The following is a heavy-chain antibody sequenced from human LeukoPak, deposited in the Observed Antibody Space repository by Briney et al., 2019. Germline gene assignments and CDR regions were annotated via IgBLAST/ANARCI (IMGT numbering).Heavy chain of an antibody. Sequence: GESLKISCKGSGYRFTAYWIGWVRQMPGRGLEWMGIIYPGDSDTRYSPSFQGQVTISADKSISTAYLQWSSLKASDTAMYYCARADSGSYSNWFDPWGQGTLVAVSS. CDR1: GYRFTAYW. CDR3: ARADSGSYSNWFDP. V-gene: IGHV5-51*01. D-gene: IGHD1-26*01. J-gene: IGHJ5*02. CDR2: IYPGDSDT.